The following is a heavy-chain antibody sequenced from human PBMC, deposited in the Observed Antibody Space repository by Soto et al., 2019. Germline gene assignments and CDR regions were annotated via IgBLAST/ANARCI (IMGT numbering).Heavy chain of an antibody. CDR2: FNPILRSS. V-gene: IGHV1-69*08. Sequence: QVQLVQSGAEVKKPGSSVKVSCKASGDTFNFYTINWVRQAPGLGLEWMGRFNPILRSSNSALKFQGRVTRTADKSTSTAYMVLSRLRSEDRAIYYCATSFGSGSRAFDSWGQGALVTVSS. J-gene: IGHJ4*02. CDR3: ATSFGSGSRAFDS. CDR1: GDTFNFYT. D-gene: IGHD3-10*01.